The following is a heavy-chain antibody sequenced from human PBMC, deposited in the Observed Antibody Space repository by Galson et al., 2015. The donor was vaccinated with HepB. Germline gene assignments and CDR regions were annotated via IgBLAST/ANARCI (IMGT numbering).Heavy chain of an antibody. J-gene: IGHJ4*02. CDR3: VKGGSQFATHFDN. D-gene: IGHD6-25*01. V-gene: IGHV3-64D*06. Sequence: SLRLSCAASGFTFSSYSMHWVRQAPGKGLECVSGISFNGGSTYYADSVKGRFTISRDNSKNTLYLQTSSLRTEDTAVYYCVKGGSQFATHFDNWGQGTLVPVSS. CDR1: GFTFSSYS. CDR2: ISFNGGST.